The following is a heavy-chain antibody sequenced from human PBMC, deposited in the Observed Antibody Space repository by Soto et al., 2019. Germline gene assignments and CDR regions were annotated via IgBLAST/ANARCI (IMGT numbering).Heavy chain of an antibody. Sequence: GGSLRLCCAVSGVTFSDYAINGVRQAPGKGLEWVSGISGGTGTTHYADSVKGRFTISRDNSKNTVYLQMSSLRAEDTALYYCATVLSAAFDIWGQGTMVTVSS. CDR3: ATVLSAAFDI. CDR1: GVTFSDYA. CDR2: ISGGTGTT. V-gene: IGHV3-23*01. J-gene: IGHJ3*02.